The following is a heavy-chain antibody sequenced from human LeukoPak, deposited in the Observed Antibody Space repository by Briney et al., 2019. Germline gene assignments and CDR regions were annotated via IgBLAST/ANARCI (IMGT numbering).Heavy chain of an antibody. J-gene: IGHJ6*03. CDR1: GFTFSSYN. D-gene: IGHD2-2*01. CDR3: AVVPYFYMDV. Sequence: GGSLRLSCAASGFTFSSYNMNWVRQAPGKGLVWVSHINGDGSSTDYADFVKGRFTISRDNAKNTVYLQMNSLRAEDTAVYYCAVVPYFYMDVWGKGTTVTISS. V-gene: IGHV3-74*01. CDR2: INGDGSST.